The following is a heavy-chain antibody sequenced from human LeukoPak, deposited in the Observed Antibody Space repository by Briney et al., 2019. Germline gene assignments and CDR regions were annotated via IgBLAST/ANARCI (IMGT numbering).Heavy chain of an antibody. CDR1: GYTFTSYG. CDR2: ISAYNGNT. CDR3: ARFHCSRTSCYIDY. J-gene: IGHJ4*02. Sequence: ASVKASCKASGYTFTSYGISWVRQAPGQGLEWMGWISAYNGNTNYAQKVQGRVTMTTDTSTSTSTAYMELRSLRSDDTAVYYCARFHCSRTSCYIDYWGQGTLVTVSS. V-gene: IGHV1-18*01. D-gene: IGHD2-2*02.